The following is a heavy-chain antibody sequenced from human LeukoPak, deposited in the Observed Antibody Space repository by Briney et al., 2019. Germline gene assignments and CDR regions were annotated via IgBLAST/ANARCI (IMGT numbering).Heavy chain of an antibody. CDR3: AKDPTMIVVVIPDY. J-gene: IGHJ4*02. V-gene: IGHV3-23*01. D-gene: IGHD3-22*01. CDR2: ISGSGGST. Sequence: GWSLRLSCAASGFTFSSYAMSWVRQAPGKGLEWVSAISGSGGSTYYEDSVKGRFTISRDNAKNTLYLQMKSLRAEDTAVYYCAKDPTMIVVVIPDYWGQGTLVTVSS. CDR1: GFTFSSYA.